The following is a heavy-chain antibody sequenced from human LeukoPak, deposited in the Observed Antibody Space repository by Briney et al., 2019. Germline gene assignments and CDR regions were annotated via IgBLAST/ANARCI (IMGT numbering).Heavy chain of an antibody. V-gene: IGHV3-53*01. D-gene: IGHD3/OR15-3a*01. CDR2: LYNGGTT. Sequence: GGSLRLSCAASGFTVSSYYMSWVRQAPDMGLEWVSVLYNGGTTYYADSVKGRFTISRDNSKNTVYLQMDSLRAEDTAVYYCAREPGTDYRRYYFDYWGQGTLVTVSS. J-gene: IGHJ4*02. CDR1: GFTVSSYY. CDR3: AREPGTDYRRYYFDY.